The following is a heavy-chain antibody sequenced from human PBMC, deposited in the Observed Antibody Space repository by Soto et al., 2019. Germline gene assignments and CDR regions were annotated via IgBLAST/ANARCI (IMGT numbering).Heavy chain of an antibody. CDR1: GFTFSSYA. D-gene: IGHD2-2*01. V-gene: IGHV3-23*01. CDR2: ISGSGDIT. Sequence: GGSLRLSCAASGFTFSSYAMSWVRQAPGKGLEWVSAISGSGDITYYADSVKGRFTISSDNSKNTLYLQMNSLRAEDTAVYYCAKARGSRSPAPGSYWGQGTLVTVSS. CDR3: AKARGSRSPAPGSY. J-gene: IGHJ4*02.